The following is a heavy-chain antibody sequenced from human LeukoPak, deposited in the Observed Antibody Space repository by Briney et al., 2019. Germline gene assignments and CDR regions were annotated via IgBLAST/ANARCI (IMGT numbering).Heavy chain of an antibody. CDR1: GFTFSSYS. J-gene: IGHJ4*02. CDR2: ISGSGGST. CDR3: ANTPHCTNGVCYTTDY. D-gene: IGHD2-8*01. Sequence: GGSLRLSCAASGFTFSSYSMNWVRKAPGKGLEWVSAISGSGGSTYYADSVKGRFTISRDNSKNTLYLQMNSLRAEDTAVYYCANTPHCTNGVCYTTDYWGQGTLVTVSS. V-gene: IGHV3-23*01.